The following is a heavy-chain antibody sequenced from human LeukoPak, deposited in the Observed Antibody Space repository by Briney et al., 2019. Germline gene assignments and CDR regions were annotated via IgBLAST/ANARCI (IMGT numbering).Heavy chain of an antibody. CDR3: AKLLNDYGDYYFDS. Sequence: GGSLRLSCAASGFTFSVYAMSWVRQAPGKGLEWVSAIRGSGGNTYYADSVKGRFTISRDNSKNTLYLQMSSLRADDTAAYYCAKLLNDYGDYYFDSWGQGTLVTVSS. D-gene: IGHD4-17*01. CDR2: IRGSGGNT. CDR1: GFTFSVYA. J-gene: IGHJ4*02. V-gene: IGHV3-23*01.